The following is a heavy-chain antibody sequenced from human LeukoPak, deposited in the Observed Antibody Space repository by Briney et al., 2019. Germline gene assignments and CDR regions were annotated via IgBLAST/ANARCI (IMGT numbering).Heavy chain of an antibody. J-gene: IGHJ4*02. CDR3: ARDRTAAGFFDY. D-gene: IGHD6-13*01. V-gene: IGHV4-4*07. CDR1: GGSISSYY. Sequence: PSETLSLTCTVSGGSISSYYWSWLRQPAGKGLEWIGRIYTSGRTNYNPSLKSRVTMSVDTSKNQFSLKLSSVTAADTAVYYCARDRTAAGFFDYWGQGTLVTVSS. CDR2: IYTSGRT.